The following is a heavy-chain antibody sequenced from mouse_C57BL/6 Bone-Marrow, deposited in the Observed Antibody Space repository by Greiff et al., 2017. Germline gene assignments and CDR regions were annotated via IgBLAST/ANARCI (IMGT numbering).Heavy chain of an antibody. CDR1: GYTFTDYN. CDR3: ARGYYGSSEAWFAY. J-gene: IGHJ3*01. CDR2: INPNNGGT. V-gene: IGHV1-18*01. Sequence: EVKLMESGPELVKPGASVKIPCKASGYTFTDYNMDWVKQSHGKSLEWIGDINPNNGGTIYNQKFKGKATLTVDKSSSTAYMELRSLTSEDTAVYYCARGYYGSSEAWFAYWGQGTLVTVSA. D-gene: IGHD1-1*01.